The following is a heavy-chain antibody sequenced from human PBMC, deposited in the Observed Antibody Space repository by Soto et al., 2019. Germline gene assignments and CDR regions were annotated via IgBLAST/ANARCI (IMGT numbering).Heavy chain of an antibody. CDR3: ARGRMVYARYNWFDP. CDR1: GGSFSCYY. J-gene: IGHJ5*02. V-gene: IGHV4-34*01. D-gene: IGHD2-8*01. Sequence: SETLSLTCAVYGGSFSCYYWSWIRQPPGKGLEWIGEINHSGSTNYNPSLKSRVTISVDTSKNQFSLKLSSVTAADTAVYYCARGRMVYARYNWFDPWGQGTLVTVSS. CDR2: INHSGST.